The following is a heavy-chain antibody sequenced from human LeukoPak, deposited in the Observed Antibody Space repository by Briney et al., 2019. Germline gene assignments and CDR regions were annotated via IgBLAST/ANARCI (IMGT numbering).Heavy chain of an antibody. CDR2: ISSSSSYI. Sequence: GGSLRLSCAASGFTFSSYSMNWVRQAPGKGLEWVSSISSSSSYIYYADSVKGRFTISRDNAKNSLYLQMNSLRAEDTAVYYCARENSSGLFDYWGQGTLATVSS. CDR3: ARENSSGLFDY. D-gene: IGHD6-19*01. V-gene: IGHV3-21*01. J-gene: IGHJ4*02. CDR1: GFTFSSYS.